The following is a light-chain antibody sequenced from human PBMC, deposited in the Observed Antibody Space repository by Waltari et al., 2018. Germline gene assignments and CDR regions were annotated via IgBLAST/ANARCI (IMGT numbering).Light chain of an antibody. CDR3: SSYTTSSTRV. CDR1: SSDVGGYNY. V-gene: IGLV2-14*03. Sequence: QSALTQPASVSGSPGQSITIPCTGTSSDVGGYNYVSWYQQHPGKAPKLMIYDVSNRPSGVSIRFSGSKSGNTASLTISGLQAEDEADYYCSSYTTSSTRVFGGGTKLTVL. J-gene: IGLJ3*02. CDR2: DVS.